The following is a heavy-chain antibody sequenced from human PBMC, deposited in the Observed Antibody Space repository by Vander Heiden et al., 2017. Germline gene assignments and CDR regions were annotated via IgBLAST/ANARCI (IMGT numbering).Heavy chain of an antibody. Sequence: DVQLVESGGGLVQPGRSLRLSCAASGFTFDDYAMHWVRQAPGKGLEWVSGISWNSGSIGYADSVKGRFTISRDNAKNSLYLQMNSLRAEDTALYYCAKSDSSSWFFQHWGQGTLVTVSS. CDR1: GFTFDDYA. D-gene: IGHD6-13*01. V-gene: IGHV3-9*01. CDR2: ISWNSGSI. J-gene: IGHJ1*01. CDR3: AKSDSSSWFFQH.